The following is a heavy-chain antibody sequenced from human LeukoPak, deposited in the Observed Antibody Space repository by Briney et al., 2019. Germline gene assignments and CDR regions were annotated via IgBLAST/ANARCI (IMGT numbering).Heavy chain of an antibody. D-gene: IGHD1-1*01. CDR2: ISYSGTT. J-gene: IGHJ4*02. CDR3: ARGGNWNSYYFNY. V-gene: IGHV4-39*07. Sequence: PSETLSLTCTVSGVSITTNNYFWGWIRQSPGKGLEWIGSISYSGTTYYNPSLRSRVTISMDTSKNQFSLRLSSVTAADTAVYYCARGGNWNSYYFNYWGQGTLVTVSS. CDR1: GVSITTNNYF.